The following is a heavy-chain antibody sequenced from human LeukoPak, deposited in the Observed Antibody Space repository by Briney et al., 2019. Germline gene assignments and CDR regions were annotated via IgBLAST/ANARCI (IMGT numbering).Heavy chain of an antibody. CDR2: ISGSGGST. J-gene: IGHJ6*02. Sequence: GGFLRLSCAASGFTFSSYAMSWVRQAPGKGLEWVSAISGSGGSTYYADSVKGRFTISRDNSKNTLYLQMNSLRAEDTAVYYCAKIRLMAYYGMDVWGQGTTVTVSS. CDR3: AKIRLMAYYGMDV. D-gene: IGHD3-16*01. V-gene: IGHV3-23*01. CDR1: GFTFSSYA.